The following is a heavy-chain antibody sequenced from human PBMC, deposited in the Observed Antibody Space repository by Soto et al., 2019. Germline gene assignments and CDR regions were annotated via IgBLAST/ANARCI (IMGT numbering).Heavy chain of an antibody. CDR1: GFTFSSYW. V-gene: IGHV3-7*01. CDR2: IKHDGSEK. J-gene: IGHJ3*02. CDR3: ARYGYRSSWNVCSDI. D-gene: IGHD6-13*01. Sequence: GWSLTLSCAASGFTFSSYWMSWVRQTPGKGLEGVANIKHDGSEKYYVDSVKGRFTISRDNAKNSLYLQMNRLRAADRAVYYCARYGYRSSWNVCSDIRGRGRMVT.